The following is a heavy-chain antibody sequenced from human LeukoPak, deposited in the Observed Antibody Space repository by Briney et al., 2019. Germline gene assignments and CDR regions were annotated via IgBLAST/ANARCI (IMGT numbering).Heavy chain of an antibody. Sequence: SGTLSLTCGVSGGSISNTNWWSWVRQPPGQGLEWIGEISLTGLTHYNPSLESRVTVSLDKSKNQLSLNLTSVAAADTAVYYCSRENGAFSPFGYWGQGTLVTVLS. CDR2: ISLTGLT. V-gene: IGHV4-4*02. CDR1: GGSISNTNW. J-gene: IGHJ4*02. D-gene: IGHD2-8*01. CDR3: SRENGAFSPFGY.